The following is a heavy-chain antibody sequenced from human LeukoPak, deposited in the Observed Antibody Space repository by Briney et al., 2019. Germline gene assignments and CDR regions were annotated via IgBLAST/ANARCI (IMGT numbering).Heavy chain of an antibody. V-gene: IGHV3-23*01. Sequence: TGGSLRLSCAASGFTLSTYAMSWVRQAPGEGLEWVSGIIGSGGGRYYADSVKGRFTISRDNSRNTLSLEMSSLRAEDTAIYFCAKDETTSGINYFHYWGQGILVTVSS. CDR3: AKDETTSGINYFHY. D-gene: IGHD1-1*01. CDR2: IIGSGGGR. CDR1: GFTLSTYA. J-gene: IGHJ4*02.